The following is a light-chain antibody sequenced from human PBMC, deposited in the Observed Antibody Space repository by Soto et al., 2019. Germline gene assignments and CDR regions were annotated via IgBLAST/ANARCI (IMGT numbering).Light chain of an antibody. Sequence: IQVAHSRSTLPPAVRDRVTMSCRASQSISRSLAWYQQKPGRAPKLLIFDASSLESGVPSRFGGSGSGTEFSLAFSRRKPDDFPTYYSHQYKRYPRTFGQGTKVDI. V-gene: IGKV1-5*01. J-gene: IGKJ1*01. CDR2: DAS. CDR1: QSISRS. CDR3: HQYKRYPRT.